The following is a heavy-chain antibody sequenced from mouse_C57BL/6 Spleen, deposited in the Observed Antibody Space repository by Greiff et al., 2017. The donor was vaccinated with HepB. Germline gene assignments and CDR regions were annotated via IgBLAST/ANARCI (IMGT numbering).Heavy chain of an antibody. J-gene: IGHJ2*01. CDR3: ARQKAYDYGDFDY. V-gene: IGHV1-20*01. D-gene: IGHD2-4*01. CDR1: GYSFTGYF. Sequence: VQLQQSGPELVKPGDSVKISCKASGYSFTGYFMNWVMQSHGKSLEWIGRINPYNGDTFYNQKFKGKATLTVDKSSSTAHMELRSLTSEDSAVYYCARQKAYDYGDFDYWGQGTTLTVSS. CDR2: INPYNGDT.